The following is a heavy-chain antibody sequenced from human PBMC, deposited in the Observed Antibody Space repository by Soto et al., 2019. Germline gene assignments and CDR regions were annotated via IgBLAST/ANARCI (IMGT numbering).Heavy chain of an antibody. D-gene: IGHD5-18*01. Sequence: QVQLVESGGGVVQPGRSLRLSCAASGFTFSSYAMHWVRQAPGKGLEWVAVISYDGSNKYYADSVKGRFTISRDNSKKALYVQMNSLRAEETSVYYCAKDPLWGTAMVLWYLDLWGRGTLVTGSS. CDR3: AKDPLWGTAMVLWYLDL. J-gene: IGHJ2*01. CDR1: GFTFSSYA. CDR2: ISYDGSNK. V-gene: IGHV3-30-3*01.